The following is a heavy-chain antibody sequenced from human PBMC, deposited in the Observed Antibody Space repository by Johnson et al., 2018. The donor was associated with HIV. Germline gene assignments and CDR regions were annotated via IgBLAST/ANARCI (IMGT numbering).Heavy chain of an antibody. V-gene: IGHV3-13*01. CDR2: IGTAGDT. CDR1: GFIFSSYD. D-gene: IGHD3-10*01. Sequence: VQLVESGGGLVQPGRSLILSCAASGFIFSSYDMHWVRQATGKGLEWVSTIGTAGDTYYPGSVKGRFTISRENAKNSLYLQMNSLKAGDTAVYYCARGRDYYGSIDAFDIWGQGTLVTVSS. CDR3: ARGRDYYGSIDAFDI. J-gene: IGHJ3*02.